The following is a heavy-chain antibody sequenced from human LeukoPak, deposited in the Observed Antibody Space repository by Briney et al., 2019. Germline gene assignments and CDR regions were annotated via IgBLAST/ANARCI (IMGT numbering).Heavy chain of an antibody. V-gene: IGHV4-59*08. CDR3: ARLPGIAAV. J-gene: IGHJ4*02. Sequence: PSETLSLTCTVSGGSTSRYYWSWIRQPPGKRLEWLGYINQSGSTTYNPSLKSRLTMSVDTSKNPISLNLISLTAADTAVYYCARLPGIAAVWGQGTLVTVSS. CDR2: INQSGST. CDR1: GGSTSRYY. D-gene: IGHD6-13*01.